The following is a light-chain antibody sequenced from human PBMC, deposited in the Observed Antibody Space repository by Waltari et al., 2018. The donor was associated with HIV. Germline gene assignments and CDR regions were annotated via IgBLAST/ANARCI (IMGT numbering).Light chain of an antibody. J-gene: IGKJ4*01. V-gene: IGKV3-15*01. CDR3: QQYNNWLT. CDR2: DAS. Sequence: IVMTQSPATLSVSPGERATLSCRAGQSVSNKLAWYQQKAGQAPMLLIYDASTRATGVPARFSGSWSGTDFTLTISSLQSGDFAIYYCQQYNNWLTFGGGTKVEIK. CDR1: QSVSNK.